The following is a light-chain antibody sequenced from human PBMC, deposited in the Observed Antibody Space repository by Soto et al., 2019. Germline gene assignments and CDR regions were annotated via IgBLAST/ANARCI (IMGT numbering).Light chain of an antibody. CDR1: QSVSSSY. Sequence: EIVLTQSPGTLSLSPGERATLSCRASQSVSSSYLAWYQQKPGQAPRLLIYGASSRATGIPDRFSGSGSGTDFTITISRLETEDFEVYYCQQYGSSPRTFGQGTKVEIK. CDR2: GAS. J-gene: IGKJ1*01. CDR3: QQYGSSPRT. V-gene: IGKV3-20*01.